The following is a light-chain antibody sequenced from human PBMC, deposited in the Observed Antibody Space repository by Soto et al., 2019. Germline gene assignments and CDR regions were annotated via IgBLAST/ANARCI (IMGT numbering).Light chain of an antibody. Sequence: DIQMTQSPSSLSASVGGRVTITCRASERIGNWLAWYQQKPGKAPKFLIYDVSSLESGVPSRFSGSGSGTEFTLTISSLQPDDFATYHCQYYSSLGQGTKVDIK. CDR3: QYYSS. J-gene: IGKJ1*01. CDR1: ERIGNW. V-gene: IGKV1-5*01. CDR2: DVS.